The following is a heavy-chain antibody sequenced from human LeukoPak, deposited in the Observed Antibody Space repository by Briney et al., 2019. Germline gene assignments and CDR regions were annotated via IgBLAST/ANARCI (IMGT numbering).Heavy chain of an antibody. CDR2: IVVGSGNT. V-gene: IGHV1-58*02. J-gene: IGHJ6*03. CDR3: ARQTGTTPWGYYYYMDV. CDR1: GFTFTSSA. Sequence: ASVKVSCKASGFTFTSSAMQWVRQARGQRLEWIGWIVVGSGNTNYAQKFQERVTITRDVSTSTAYMELSSLRSDDTAVYYCARQTGTTPWGYYYYMDVWGKGTTVTISS. D-gene: IGHD1-1*01.